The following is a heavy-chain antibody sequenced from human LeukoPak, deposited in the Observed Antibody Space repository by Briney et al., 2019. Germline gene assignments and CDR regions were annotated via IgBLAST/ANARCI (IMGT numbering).Heavy chain of an antibody. V-gene: IGHV4-39*07. CDR2: IYYSGST. Sequence: SETLSLTCTVSGRSISSGGYYWSWIRQPPGKGLEWIGSIYYSGSTYYNPSLKSRVTISVDTSKNQFSLKLSSVTAADTAVYYCASLIAWGYSYGLTDDYWGQGTLVTVSS. D-gene: IGHD5-18*01. CDR3: ASLIAWGYSYGLTDDY. CDR1: GRSISSGGYY. J-gene: IGHJ4*02.